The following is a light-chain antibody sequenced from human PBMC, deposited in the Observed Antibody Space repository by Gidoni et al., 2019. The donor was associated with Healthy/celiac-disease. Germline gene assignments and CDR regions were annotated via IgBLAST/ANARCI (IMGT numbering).Light chain of an antibody. V-gene: IGKV1-8*01. Sequence: IRMTQSPSSLSASTGDRVTITCRASQGISSYLAWYQQKPGKAPKLLIYAASTLQSGVPSRFSGSGSGTDFTLTISCLQSEDFATYYCQQYYSYPWTFGQGTKVEIK. J-gene: IGKJ1*01. CDR3: QQYYSYPWT. CDR2: AAS. CDR1: QGISSY.